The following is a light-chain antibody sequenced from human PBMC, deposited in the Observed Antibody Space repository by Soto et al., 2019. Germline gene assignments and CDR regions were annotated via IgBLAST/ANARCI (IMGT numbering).Light chain of an antibody. CDR2: GTS. CDR3: QQYLASLPWT. J-gene: IGKJ1*01. V-gene: IGKV3-20*01. Sequence: EIVLTQSPGTLSLSPGERATLSCRASQSVNSAYLAWYQQKPGQAPRLLIYGTSTRAAGIPDRFSGSGSGTDFTLTISRLEPEDFAVYSCQQYLASLPWTFGQGTKVE. CDR1: QSVNSAY.